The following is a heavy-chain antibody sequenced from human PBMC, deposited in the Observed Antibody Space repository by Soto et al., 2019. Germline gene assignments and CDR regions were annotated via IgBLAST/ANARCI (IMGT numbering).Heavy chain of an antibody. CDR3: AREWGGYWSHVFDY. CDR1: GLNFSSYW. Sequence: PGGSMRLSCAASGLNFSSYWMHWVSQDPGKGLEWVAVISYDGSNKYYADSVKGRFTISRDNSKNTLYLQMNSLRAEDTAVYYCAREWGGYWSHVFDYWGQGTLVTVSS. CDR2: ISYDGSNK. V-gene: IGHV3-30-3*01. D-gene: IGHD3-3*01. J-gene: IGHJ4*02.